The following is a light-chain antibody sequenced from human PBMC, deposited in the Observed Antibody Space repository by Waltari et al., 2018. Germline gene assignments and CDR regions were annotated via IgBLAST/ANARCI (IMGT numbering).Light chain of an antibody. Sequence: EIVMTQSPATLSVSPGERATLSCRASQSVSSNLVWYQQRPGQAPRLLVYGSSTRATGIPARFSGSGSGTDFTLTISSLQSEDFAVYYCQQYNNLYTFGQGTKLEIK. V-gene: IGKV3-15*01. CDR3: QQYNNLYT. CDR1: QSVSSN. J-gene: IGKJ2*01. CDR2: GSS.